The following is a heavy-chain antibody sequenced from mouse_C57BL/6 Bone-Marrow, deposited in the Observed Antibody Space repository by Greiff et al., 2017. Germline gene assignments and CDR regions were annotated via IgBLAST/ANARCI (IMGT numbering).Heavy chain of an antibody. V-gene: IGHV1-64*01. CDR2: INPNSGST. CDR1: GYTFTSYW. Sequence: QVQLQQPGAELVKPGASVKLSCTASGYTFTSYWMHWVKQRPGQGLEWIGMINPNSGSTNYTEKVKSKATLTVDKSSSTAYMQLHILTSEDSAVYYCASHYGSRRGAMDDWGQGTSVTVSS. CDR3: ASHYGSRRGAMDD. J-gene: IGHJ4*01. D-gene: IGHD1-1*01.